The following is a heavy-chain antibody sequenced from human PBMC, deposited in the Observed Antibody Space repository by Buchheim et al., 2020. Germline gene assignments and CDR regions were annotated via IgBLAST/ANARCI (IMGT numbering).Heavy chain of an antibody. Sequence: QVQLVESGGGLVKPGGSLRLSCAASGSTFSDYYMSWIRQAPGKGLEWVSYISSSSSYTNYADSVKGRFNFSSEKAKKSLYLQMNSLRAEDTAVYYCARGAHYGMDVWGQGTT. CDR2: ISSSSSYT. V-gene: IGHV3-11*06. J-gene: IGHJ6*02. CDR3: ARGAHYGMDV. CDR1: GSTFSDYY.